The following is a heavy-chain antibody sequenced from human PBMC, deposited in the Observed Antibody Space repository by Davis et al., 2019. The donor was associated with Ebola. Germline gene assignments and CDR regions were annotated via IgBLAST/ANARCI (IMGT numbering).Heavy chain of an antibody. J-gene: IGHJ4*02. Sequence: GESLKISCDASGFTVRNTHMSWVRQAPGKGLEWVSAISGSGGSTYYADSVKGRFTISRDNSKNTLYLQMNSLRAEDTAVYYCAKDQVAAAAPLGYWGQGTLVTVSS. CDR3: AKDQVAAAAPLGY. CDR1: GFTVRNTH. CDR2: ISGSGGST. V-gene: IGHV3-23*01. D-gene: IGHD6-13*01.